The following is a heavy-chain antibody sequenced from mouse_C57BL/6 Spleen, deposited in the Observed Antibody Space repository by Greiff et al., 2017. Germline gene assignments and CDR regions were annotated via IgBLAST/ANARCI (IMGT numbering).Heavy chain of an antibody. D-gene: IGHD1-1*01. CDR3: ARWIYYYGSRDYAMDY. Sequence: EVKVVESGGGLVKPGGSLKLSCAASGFTFSDYGMHWDRQAPEKGLEWVAYISSGSSTIYYADTVKGRFTISRDNAKNTLFLQMTSLRSEDTAMYYCARWIYYYGSRDYAMDYWGQGTSVTVSS. V-gene: IGHV5-17*01. CDR2: ISSGSSTI. J-gene: IGHJ4*01. CDR1: GFTFSDYG.